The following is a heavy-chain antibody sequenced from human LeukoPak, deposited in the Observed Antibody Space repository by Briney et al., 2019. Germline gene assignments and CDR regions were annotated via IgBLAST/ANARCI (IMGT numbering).Heavy chain of an antibody. V-gene: IGHV3-74*01. CDR2: INSDGSST. Sequence: PGGSLRLSCAASGFTFSGYWMHWVRQAPGKGLVWVSRINSDGSSTRYADSVKGRFTISRDNAKNTLYLQMNSLRAEDTAVYYCARDKGNDDWFDPWGQGTLVTVSS. CDR3: ARDKGNDDWFDP. CDR1: GFTFSGYW. J-gene: IGHJ5*02. D-gene: IGHD1-1*01.